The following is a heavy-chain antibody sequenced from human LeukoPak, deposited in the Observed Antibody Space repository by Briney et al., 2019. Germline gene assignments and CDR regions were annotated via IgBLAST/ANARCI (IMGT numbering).Heavy chain of an antibody. J-gene: IGHJ4*02. CDR1: GFTFSTYW. Sequence: LAGGSLRLSCAASGFTFSTYWMNWFRKAPGKGLEWVSYISSSSSLIFYIDSVKGRFTISRDNAKNSLYLQMNTLRAEDTAVYYCARVDAYSSSWWDDYWGQGTLVTVSS. D-gene: IGHD6-6*01. V-gene: IGHV3-48*01. CDR2: ISSSSSLI. CDR3: ARVDAYSSSWWDDY.